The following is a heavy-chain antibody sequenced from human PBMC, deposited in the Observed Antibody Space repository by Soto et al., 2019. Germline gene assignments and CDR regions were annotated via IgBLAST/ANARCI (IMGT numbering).Heavy chain of an antibody. CDR3: ARGSVDTAKVGWFDP. CDR1: GYSFTSYW. CDR2: IYPGDSDT. D-gene: IGHD5-18*01. J-gene: IGHJ5*02. V-gene: IGHV5-51*01. Sequence: PGESLKISCKGSGYSFTSYWIGWVRQMPGKGLEWMGIIYPGDSDTRYSPSFQGQVTISADKSISTAYLQWSSLKASDTAMSYCARGSVDTAKVGWFDPWGQGTLVTVSS.